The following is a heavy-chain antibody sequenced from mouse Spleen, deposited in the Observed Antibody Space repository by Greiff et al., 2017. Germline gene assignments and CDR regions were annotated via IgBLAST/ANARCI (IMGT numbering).Heavy chain of an antibody. CDR3: TRFGVYSNYGY. J-gene: IGHJ2*01. CDR2: IDPETGGT. D-gene: IGHD2-5*01. V-gene: IGHV1-15*01. CDR1: GYTFTDYE. Sequence: VQLQQSGAELVRPGASVTLSCKASGYTFTDYEMHWVKQTPVHGLEWIGAIDPETGGTAYNQKFKGKAILTADKSSSTAYMELRSLTSEDSAVYYCTRFGVYSNYGYWGQGTTLTVSS.